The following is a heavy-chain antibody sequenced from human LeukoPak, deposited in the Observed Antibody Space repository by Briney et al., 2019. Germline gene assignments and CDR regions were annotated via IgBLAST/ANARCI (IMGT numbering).Heavy chain of an antibody. CDR3: ARGDVLLWFGEGDY. V-gene: IGHV3-9*01. D-gene: IGHD3-10*01. Sequence: PGGSLRLSCAASGFTFDDYAMHWVRQAPGKGLEWVSGISWNSGSIGYADSVKGRFTISRDNAKNSLYLQMNSLRAEDTAVYYCARGDVLLWFGEGDYWGQGTLVTVSS. CDR2: ISWNSGSI. CDR1: GFTFDDYA. J-gene: IGHJ4*02.